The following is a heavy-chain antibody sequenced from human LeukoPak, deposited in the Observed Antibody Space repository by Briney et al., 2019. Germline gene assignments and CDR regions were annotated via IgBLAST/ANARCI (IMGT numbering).Heavy chain of an antibody. Sequence: IPSETLSLTCTVSSGSISSGGYYWSWIRQHPGKGLEWIGYIYYSGSTYYNPSLKSRVTISVDTSKNQFSLKLSSVTAADTAVSYSEREPLGPDTSGYYFDYWGQGTLVTVSS. D-gene: IGHD3-22*01. V-gene: IGHV4-31*03. CDR2: IYYSGST. CDR3: EREPLGPDTSGYYFDY. J-gene: IGHJ4*02. CDR1: SGSISSGGYY.